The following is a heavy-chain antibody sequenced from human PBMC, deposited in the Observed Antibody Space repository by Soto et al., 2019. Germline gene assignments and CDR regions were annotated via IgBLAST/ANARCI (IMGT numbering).Heavy chain of an antibody. J-gene: IGHJ6*02. D-gene: IGHD4-17*01. V-gene: IGHV1-69*12. Sequence: QVQLVQSGAEVKKPGSSVKVSCKASGGTFSSYAISWVRQAPGQALEWMGGTIPIFGTANYAQKFQGRVTXXADESSSRAYMELSSLRSEDTPVYYCAATVTTFLVYYGMDVWGQGTTVTVSS. CDR2: TIPIFGTA. CDR3: AATVTTFLVYYGMDV. CDR1: GGTFSSYA.